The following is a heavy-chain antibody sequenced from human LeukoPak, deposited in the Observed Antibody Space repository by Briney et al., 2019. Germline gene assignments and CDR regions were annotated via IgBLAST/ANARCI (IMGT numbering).Heavy chain of an antibody. CDR1: GFTFSSYG. V-gene: IGHV3-30*02. Sequence: GGSLRLSCAASGFTFSSYGIHWVRQAPGKGLEWVAFIRYDGSNKYYSDSVKGRFTISRDNSKNTLYLQMNSLRAEDTAVYYCAHSGYYYGSGSYFGRGYWGQGTLVTVSS. CDR2: IRYDGSNK. CDR3: AHSGYYYGSGSYFGRGY. D-gene: IGHD3-10*01. J-gene: IGHJ4*02.